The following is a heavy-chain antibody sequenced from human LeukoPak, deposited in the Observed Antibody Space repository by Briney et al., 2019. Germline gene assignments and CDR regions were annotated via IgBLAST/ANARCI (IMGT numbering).Heavy chain of an antibody. V-gene: IGHV3-21*01. Sequence: GGSLRLSCAASGFTFSSYSMNWVRLAPGKGLEWVSSISSSSSYIYYADSVKGRFTISRDNAKNSLYLQMNSLRAEDTAVYYCARNNYDILTGYDWFDPWGQGTLVTVSS. D-gene: IGHD3-9*01. J-gene: IGHJ5*02. CDR1: GFTFSSYS. CDR3: ARNNYDILTGYDWFDP. CDR2: ISSSSSYI.